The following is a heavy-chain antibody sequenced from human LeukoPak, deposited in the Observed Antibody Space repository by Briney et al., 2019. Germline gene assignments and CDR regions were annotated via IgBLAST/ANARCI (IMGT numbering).Heavy chain of an antibody. J-gene: IGHJ4*02. CDR3: ARAVPGLDY. CDR1: GFTFSSYW. Sequence: GGSLRLSCAASGFTFSSYWMSWVRQAPGKGLEWVSCISGSSSSYIYYSDSVRGRFTISRDNAKNSLHLQMNSLTAEDTAVYYCARAVPGLDYWGQGILVTVSS. V-gene: IGHV3-21*01. CDR2: ISGSSSSYI. D-gene: IGHD1-14*01.